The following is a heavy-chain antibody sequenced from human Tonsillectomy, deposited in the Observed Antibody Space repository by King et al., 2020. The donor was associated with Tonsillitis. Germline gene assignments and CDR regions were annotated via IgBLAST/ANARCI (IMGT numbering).Heavy chain of an antibody. CDR1: GGTFSSYA. CDR3: ARVDGYYDFWSGYLKFDP. D-gene: IGHD3-3*01. V-gene: IGHV1-69*04. J-gene: IGHJ5*02. CDR2: ISPILGIA. Sequence: QLVQSGAEVKKPGSSVKVSCKASGGTFSSYAISWVRQAPGQGLEWFGKISPILGIANYAQKFQGRVAITADKSTSTAYMERSSLRSEDTAVYYCARVDGYYDFWSGYLKFDPWGQGTLVTVSS.